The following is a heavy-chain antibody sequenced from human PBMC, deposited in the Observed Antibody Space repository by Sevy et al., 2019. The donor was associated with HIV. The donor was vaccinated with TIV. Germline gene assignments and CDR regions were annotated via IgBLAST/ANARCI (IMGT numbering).Heavy chain of an antibody. CDR3: TRGRSGTYGWFDP. V-gene: IGHV3-74*01. J-gene: IGHJ5*02. CDR1: GFTFSSHW. Sequence: GGSLRLSCAASGFTFSSHWMHGVRQAPGKGLVWVSRLNGDRSSASYADFVKGRFTISRDNGKNTVYLQISSLTADDTAVYYCTRGRSGTYGWFDPWGQGTLVTVSS. D-gene: IGHD6-19*01. CDR2: LNGDRSSA.